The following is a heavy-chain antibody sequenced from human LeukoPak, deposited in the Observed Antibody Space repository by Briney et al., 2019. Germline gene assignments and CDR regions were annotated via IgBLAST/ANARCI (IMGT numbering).Heavy chain of an antibody. D-gene: IGHD3-16*01. Sequence: GGSLRLSCAASGFTFSSYSMNWVRQAPGKGLEWVSYISSSSSTIYYADSVKGRFTISRDNAKNSLYLQMSSLRDEDTAVYYCARDGAAYYYYYGMDVWGQGTTVTVSS. J-gene: IGHJ6*02. CDR1: GFTFSSYS. CDR2: ISSSSSTI. V-gene: IGHV3-48*02. CDR3: ARDGAAYYYYYGMDV.